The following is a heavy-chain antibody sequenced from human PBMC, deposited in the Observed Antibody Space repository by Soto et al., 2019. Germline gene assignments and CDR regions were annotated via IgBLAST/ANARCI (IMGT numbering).Heavy chain of an antibody. CDR1: GYTFTSYD. Sequence: GASVKVSCKASGYTFTSYDINWVRQATGQGLEWMGWMNPNSGNTGYAQKFQGRVTITADESTSTAYMELSSLRSEDTALYYCAVRPPGIDNWFDPWGQGTLVTVSS. V-gene: IGHV1-8*01. D-gene: IGHD6-13*01. CDR2: MNPNSGNT. J-gene: IGHJ5*02. CDR3: AVRPPGIDNWFDP.